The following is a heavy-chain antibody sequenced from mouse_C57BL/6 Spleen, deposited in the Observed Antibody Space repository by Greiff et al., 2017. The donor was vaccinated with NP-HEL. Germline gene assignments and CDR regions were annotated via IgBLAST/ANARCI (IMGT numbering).Heavy chain of an antibody. D-gene: IGHD4-1*01. CDR3: ARPELGPFDY. V-gene: IGHV1-26*01. Sequence: VQLQQSGPELVKPGASVKISCKASGYTFTDYYMNWVKQSHGKSLEWIGDINPNNGGTSYNQKFKGKATLTVDKSSSTAYMELRSLTSEDSAVYYCARPELGPFDYWGQGTTLTVSS. CDR2: INPNNGGT. J-gene: IGHJ2*01. CDR1: GYTFTDYY.